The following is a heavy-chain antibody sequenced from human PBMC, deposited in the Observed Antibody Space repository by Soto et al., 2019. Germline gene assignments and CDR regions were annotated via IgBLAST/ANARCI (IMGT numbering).Heavy chain of an antibody. D-gene: IGHD5-18*01. CDR2: ISGSGGST. J-gene: IGHJ4*02. V-gene: IGHV3-23*01. Sequence: GGSLRLSCAASGFTFSSYAMSWVRQAPGKGLEWVSAISGSGGSTYYADSVKGRFTISRDNSKNTLYLQMNSLRAEDTAVYYCAKPLLSDTAMLTWSIDYWGQGSLVTGSS. CDR3: AKPLLSDTAMLTWSIDY. CDR1: GFTFSSYA.